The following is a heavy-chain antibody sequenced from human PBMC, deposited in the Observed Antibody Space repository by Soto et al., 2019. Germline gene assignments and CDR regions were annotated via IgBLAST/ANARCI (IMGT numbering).Heavy chain of an antibody. CDR1: GFTFSSYA. CDR3: ASIWSPHNWFDP. D-gene: IGHD3-10*01. Sequence: EVQLLESGGGLVQPGGSLRLSCAASGFTFSSYAMSWVRQAPGKGLEWVSAISGSGGSTYYADSVKGRFTISRDNSKNTPYLQMNSLRAEDTAVYYCASIWSPHNWFDPWGQGTLVTVSS. J-gene: IGHJ5*02. V-gene: IGHV3-23*01. CDR2: ISGSGGST.